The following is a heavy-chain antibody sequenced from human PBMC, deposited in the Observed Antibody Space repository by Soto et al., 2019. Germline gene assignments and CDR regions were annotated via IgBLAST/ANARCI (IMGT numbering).Heavy chain of an antibody. J-gene: IGHJ4*02. V-gene: IGHV3-23*01. D-gene: IGHD3-10*01. CDR1: GFDFSAYA. Sequence: EVHLLQSGGTLIQPGGSLRLSCEASGFDFSAYAMTWVRQAPGKGLEWVSGITYTGDTTYYADSVKGRFTISRDNFKNTVYLQLNSLRPDDTAMYYCAKDWPGTSAATSDYWGQGTLVTVSS. CDR2: ITYTGDTT. CDR3: AKDWPGTSAATSDY.